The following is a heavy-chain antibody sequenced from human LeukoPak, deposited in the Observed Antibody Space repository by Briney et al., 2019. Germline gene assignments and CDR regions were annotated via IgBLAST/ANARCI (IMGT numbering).Heavy chain of an antibody. Sequence: SETLSLTCTVSGGSISSSSYYWGWIRQPPGKGLEWIGSIYYSGSTNYNPSLKSRVTISEDTSKNQFSLKLSSVTAADTAVYYCARDRVYYMDVWGKGTTVTVSS. CDR1: GGSISSSSYY. V-gene: IGHV4-39*07. J-gene: IGHJ6*03. CDR2: IYYSGST. CDR3: ARDRVYYMDV.